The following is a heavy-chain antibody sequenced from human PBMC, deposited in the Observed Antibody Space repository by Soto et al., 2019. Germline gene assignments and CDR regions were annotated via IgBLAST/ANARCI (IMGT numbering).Heavy chain of an antibody. D-gene: IGHD6-13*01. CDR1: GFSFSSYA. Sequence: GGSLRLSCAASGFSFSSYAMNWVRQAPGKGLEWVSAFSDGGTNTYYTDSVKGRFTISRDNSKNMMFLQMNSLRAEDTAVYYCAILDSSTWYTGYYFDYWGQGTLVTVSS. V-gene: IGHV3-23*01. CDR2: FSDGGTNT. CDR3: AILDSSTWYTGYYFDY. J-gene: IGHJ4*02.